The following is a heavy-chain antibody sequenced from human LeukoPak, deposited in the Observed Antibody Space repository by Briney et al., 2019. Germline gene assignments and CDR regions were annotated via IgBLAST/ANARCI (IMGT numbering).Heavy chain of an antibody. J-gene: IGHJ4*02. D-gene: IGHD3-10*01. Sequence: SETLSLTCTVSGGSISSSSYYWDWIRQPPGKGLEGIGSIYYSGSTNYNPSLQSRFTISVDTSNNQFSLKLSSVTAADTAVYYCARRGAGLVRGVIIAFFNYWGQGTPVTVSS. V-gene: IGHV4-39*01. CDR2: IYYSGST. CDR1: GGSISSSSYY. CDR3: ARRGAGLVRGVIIAFFNY.